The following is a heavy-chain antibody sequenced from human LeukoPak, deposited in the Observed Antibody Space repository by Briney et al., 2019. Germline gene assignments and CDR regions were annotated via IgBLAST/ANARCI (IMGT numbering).Heavy chain of an antibody. J-gene: IGHJ4*02. V-gene: IGHV3-49*03. D-gene: IGHD3-3*01. CDR1: GFTFGDYV. Sequence: PGGSLRLSCTASGFTFGDYVMSWFRQAPGKGLEWVGFIRSKAYGGTTEYAASVKGRFIISRDDSKSIAYLQMYSLKSEDTAVYYCTRGSDTIFGVSRDGFDYWGQGTLVTVSS. CDR3: TRGSDTIFGVSRDGFDY. CDR2: IRSKAYGGTT.